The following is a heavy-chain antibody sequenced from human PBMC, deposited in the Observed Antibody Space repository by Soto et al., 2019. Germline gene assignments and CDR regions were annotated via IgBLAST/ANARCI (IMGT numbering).Heavy chain of an antibody. D-gene: IGHD3-22*01. CDR3: ARGPYYYDSSGYYYYPDWYFDL. CDR2: ISAYNGNT. CDR1: GYTFTSYG. J-gene: IGHJ2*01. Sequence: ASVKVSCKASGYTFTSYGISWVRQAPGQGLEWMGWISAYNGNTNYAQKLQGRVTMTTDTSTSTAYMELRSLRSDDTAVYYCARGPYYYDSSGYYYYPDWYFDLWGRGXLVTVYS. V-gene: IGHV1-18*04.